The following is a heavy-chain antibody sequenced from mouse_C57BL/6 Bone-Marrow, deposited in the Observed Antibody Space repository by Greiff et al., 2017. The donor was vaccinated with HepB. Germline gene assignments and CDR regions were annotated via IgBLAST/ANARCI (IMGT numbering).Heavy chain of an antibody. Sequence: EVHLVESGGGLVKPGGSLKLSCAASGFTFSSYAMSWVRQTPEKRLEWVATISDGGSYTYYPDNVKGRFTISRDNAKNNLYLQMSHLKSEDTAMYYCARSGAYWGKGTLVTVSA. V-gene: IGHV5-4*01. J-gene: IGHJ3*01. CDR1: GFTFSSYA. CDR3: ARSGAY. CDR2: ISDGGSYT. D-gene: IGHD3-1*01.